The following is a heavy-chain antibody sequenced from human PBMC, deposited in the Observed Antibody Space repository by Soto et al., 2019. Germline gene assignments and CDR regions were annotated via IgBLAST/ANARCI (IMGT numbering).Heavy chain of an antibody. V-gene: IGHV4-4*07. CDR3: AREGSYSAYNFAHGIQLWSFDF. CDR1: GVSINTFY. CDR2: IFSSGST. D-gene: IGHD5-12*01. Sequence: SETLSLTCTVSGVSINTFYWRWVRQPAGKGLEWIGPIFSSGSTSFNPSLESRVAMSVDTSKNHFSLNLSSVTAADMAVYYCAREGSYSAYNFAHGIQLWSFDFWGQGALVTVSS. J-gene: IGHJ4*02.